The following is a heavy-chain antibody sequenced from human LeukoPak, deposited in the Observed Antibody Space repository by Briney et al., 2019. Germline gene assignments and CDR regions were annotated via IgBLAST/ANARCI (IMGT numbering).Heavy chain of an antibody. CDR2: INNLGTST. CDR1: GFTFSSYW. D-gene: IGHD3-10*01. Sequence: GGSLRLSCAASGFTFSSYWMHWVRQVPGKGLVWVSRINNLGTSTNYADSVRGRFTISRDDAKNTLYLQMNSLRAEDTAVYYCTRGGGAYYFDYWGRGTLVTVSS. J-gene: IGHJ4*02. V-gene: IGHV3-74*01. CDR3: TRGGGAYYFDY.